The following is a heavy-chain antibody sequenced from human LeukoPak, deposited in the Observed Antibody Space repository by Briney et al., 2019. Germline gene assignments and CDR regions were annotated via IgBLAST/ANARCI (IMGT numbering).Heavy chain of an antibody. Sequence: GGSLRLSCAASGFTFSSYGIHWVRQAPGKGLEWVAVISYDGSNKYYADSVKGRFTISRDNAKNSLYLQMNSLRAGDTAVYYCGRGMDVWGQGTTVTVSS. V-gene: IGHV3-30*03. CDR1: GFTFSSYG. CDR3: GRGMDV. J-gene: IGHJ6*02. CDR2: ISYDGSNK.